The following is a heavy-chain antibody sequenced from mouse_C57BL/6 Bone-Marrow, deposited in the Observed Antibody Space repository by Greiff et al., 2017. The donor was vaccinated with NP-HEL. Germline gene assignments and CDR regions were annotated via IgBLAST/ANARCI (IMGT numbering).Heavy chain of an antibody. CDR2: IDPENGDT. CDR1: GFNIKDDY. CDR3: TTELRTY. Sequence: VQLQQSGAELVRPGASVKLSCTASGFNIKDDYMHWVKQRPEQGLEWIGWIDPENGDTEYASKFQGKATITADTSSNTAYLQLSSLTSEDTAVYYCTTELRTYWGQGTRVTVSA. J-gene: IGHJ3*01. V-gene: IGHV14-4*01. D-gene: IGHD1-1*01.